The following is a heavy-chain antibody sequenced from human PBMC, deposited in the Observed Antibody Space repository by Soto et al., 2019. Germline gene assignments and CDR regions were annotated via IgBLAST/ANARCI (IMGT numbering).Heavy chain of an antibody. V-gene: IGHV3-66*01. CDR2: MYAAGST. CDR1: GFTISSNY. J-gene: IGHJ4*02. CDR3: ARGSNSNNWKLFDY. Sequence: EVQLVESGGGLVQPGGSLRLSCAVTGFTISSNYMNWVRQAPGKGLEWVSVMYAAGSTYYEDSVKGRFNNSRDNSKNTVYLQMNILRGEDTAVYYCARGSNSNNWKLFDYWGQGTLVTVSS. D-gene: IGHD1-1*01.